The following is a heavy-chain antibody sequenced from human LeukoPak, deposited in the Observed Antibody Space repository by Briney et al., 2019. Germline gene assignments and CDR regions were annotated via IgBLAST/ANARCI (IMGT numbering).Heavy chain of an antibody. CDR3: APYYYDSSGYYPHAYFDY. J-gene: IGHJ4*02. V-gene: IGHV4-39*07. Sequence: PSETLSLTCTVSGGPISSSSYYWGWIRQPPGKGLEWIGSIYYSGSTYYNPSLKSRVTISVDTSKNQFSLKLSSVTAADTAVYYCAPYYYDSSGYYPHAYFDYWGQGTLVTVSS. CDR2: IYYSGST. D-gene: IGHD3-22*01. CDR1: GGPISSSSYY.